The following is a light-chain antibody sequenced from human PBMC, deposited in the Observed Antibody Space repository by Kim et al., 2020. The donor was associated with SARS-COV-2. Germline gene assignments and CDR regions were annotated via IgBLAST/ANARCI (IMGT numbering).Light chain of an antibody. J-gene: IGKJ2*01. Sequence: SLSPGERAPLPCSASQSVSRFVAWYTQTSGQSPRPLLYGAPNRDSRLTARLSGSVSGTVLTLTISRRASKYFAVYFCPQCRNSPHTFGQGTKL. CDR1: QSVSRF. V-gene: IGKV3-11*01. CDR3: PQCRNSPHT. CDR2: GAP.